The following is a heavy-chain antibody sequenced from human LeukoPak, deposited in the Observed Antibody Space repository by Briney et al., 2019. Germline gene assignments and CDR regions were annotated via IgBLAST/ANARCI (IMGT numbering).Heavy chain of an antibody. CDR2: IYYSGST. J-gene: IGHJ5*02. CDR1: GGSISSYY. CDR3: ARDLGVRGVVDWFDP. Sequence: SETLSLTCTVSGGSISSYYWSWIRQPPGKGLGWIGYIYYSGSTNYNPSLKSRVTISVDTSKNQFSLKLSSVTAADTAVYYCARDLGVRGVVDWFDPWGQGTLVTVSS. V-gene: IGHV4-59*01. D-gene: IGHD3-10*01.